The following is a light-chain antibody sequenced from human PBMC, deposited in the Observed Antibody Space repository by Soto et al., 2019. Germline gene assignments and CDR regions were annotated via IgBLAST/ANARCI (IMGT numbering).Light chain of an antibody. V-gene: IGLV2-14*01. CDR1: SSDVGGYNY. CDR2: EVS. J-gene: IGLJ3*02. CDR3: SSYTTSNTMV. Sequence: QSALTQPASVSGSPGQSITISCTGTSSDVGGYNYVSWYQQHPGKVPKLMIFEVSNRPSGVSHRFSGSKSGNTASLTISGLQAEDEADYYCSSYTTSNTMVFGGGTKLTVL.